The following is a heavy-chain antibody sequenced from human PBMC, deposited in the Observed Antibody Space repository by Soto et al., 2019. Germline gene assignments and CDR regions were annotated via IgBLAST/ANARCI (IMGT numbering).Heavy chain of an antibody. CDR1: GFTFSHAW. V-gene: IGHV3-15*01. CDR3: CVIKRRDQYSTSGYWFDP. Sequence: PGGSLRLSCAASGFTFSHAWMSWVRQAPGKGLEWVGRIKSKADGETKDYGAPVRGRFTISRDDSQDILYLHMNSLRIEDTAVYYCCVIKRRDQYSTSGYWFDPGGPGTLVTVSS. CDR2: IKSKADGETK. J-gene: IGHJ5*02. D-gene: IGHD4-4*01.